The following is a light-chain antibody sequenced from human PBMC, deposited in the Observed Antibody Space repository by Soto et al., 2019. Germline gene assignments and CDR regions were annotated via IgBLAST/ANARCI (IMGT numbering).Light chain of an antibody. CDR2: DTS. V-gene: IGKV3-20*01. CDR3: QQYGSSQFT. Sequence: TVMTQSPAALSVSPGDRASLSCRASQSVGDNLAWYQQKPGQAPTVLIFDTSRSATGVPDSFSGSVFGTDFTLTISRLEPDDFAVYYCQQYGSSQFTVGPGTKVNIK. J-gene: IGKJ3*01. CDR1: QSVGDN.